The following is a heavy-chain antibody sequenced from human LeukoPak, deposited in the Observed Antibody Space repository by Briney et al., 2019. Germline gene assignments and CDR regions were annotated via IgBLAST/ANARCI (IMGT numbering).Heavy chain of an antibody. CDR1: GGSISSYY. CDR2: IYYSGST. CDR3: ARDSSGNSIDY. D-gene: IGHD6-19*01. J-gene: IGHJ4*02. Sequence: SATLSLTCTVSGGSISSYYWSWIQQPPGKGLEWIGYIYYSGSTNYNPSLKSRVTISVDTSKNQFSLKLSSVTAADTAVYYCARDSSGNSIDYWGQGTLVTVSS. V-gene: IGHV4-59*01.